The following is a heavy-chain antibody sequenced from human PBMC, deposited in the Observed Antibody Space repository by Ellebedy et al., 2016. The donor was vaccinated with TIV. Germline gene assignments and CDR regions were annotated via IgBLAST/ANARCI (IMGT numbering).Heavy chain of an antibody. Sequence: GSLRLSCKASGYSFTSDWITWVRQKPGKGLEWMGRIDPRDSYSNYNPSFQGHVTISVDKSISTASLQWSSLEASDTARHFCARRAGSSLRNGMDVWGQGTTVTVSS. CDR1: GYSFTSDW. CDR2: IDPRDSYS. V-gene: IGHV5-10-1*01. J-gene: IGHJ6*02. D-gene: IGHD3-10*01. CDR3: ARRAGSSLRNGMDV.